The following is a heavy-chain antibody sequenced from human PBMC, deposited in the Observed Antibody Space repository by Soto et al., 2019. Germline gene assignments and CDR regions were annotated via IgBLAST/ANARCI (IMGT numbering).Heavy chain of an antibody. CDR2: IKSKTDGGTT. V-gene: IGHV3-15*01. CDR1: GFTFSNAW. Sequence: EVQLVESGGGLVKPGGSLRLSCAASGFTFSNAWMSWVRQAPGKGLEWVGRIKSKTDGGTTDYAAPVKGRFTISRDDSKNTLYLQMNSLKTEDTAVYYCTTVSPCSGGSCYQEYFQHWGQGTLVTVSS. J-gene: IGHJ1*01. D-gene: IGHD2-15*01. CDR3: TTVSPCSGGSCYQEYFQH.